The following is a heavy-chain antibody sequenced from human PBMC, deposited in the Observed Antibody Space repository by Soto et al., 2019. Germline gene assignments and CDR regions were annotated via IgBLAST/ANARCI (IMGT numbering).Heavy chain of an antibody. J-gene: IGHJ5*02. CDR3: AKDLYYDFLAADLNWFDP. CDR1: GFTFSSYA. D-gene: IGHD3-3*01. V-gene: IGHV3-23*01. Sequence: EVQLLESGGGLVQPGGSLRLSCAASGFTFSSYAMSWVRQAPGKGLEWVSAISGSGGSTYYADSVKGRFTISRDNSKNTLYLQMNSLRAEDTAVYYCAKDLYYDFLAADLNWFDPWGQGTLVTVSS. CDR2: ISGSGGST.